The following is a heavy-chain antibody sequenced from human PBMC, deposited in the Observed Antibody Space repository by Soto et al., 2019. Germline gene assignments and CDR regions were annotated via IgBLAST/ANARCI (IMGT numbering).Heavy chain of an antibody. CDR2: IYYTGST. CDR1: GGSISRYY. Sequence: SETLSLTCTVSGGSISRYYWSWIRQPPGKGLEWIGYIYYTGSTNYNPSLKSRVTISVDTSKNQFSLKLSSVTAADTAVYYCARENAVSGDWFDPWGQGTLVTVSS. V-gene: IGHV4-59*01. D-gene: IGHD2-8*01. J-gene: IGHJ5*02. CDR3: ARENAVSGDWFDP.